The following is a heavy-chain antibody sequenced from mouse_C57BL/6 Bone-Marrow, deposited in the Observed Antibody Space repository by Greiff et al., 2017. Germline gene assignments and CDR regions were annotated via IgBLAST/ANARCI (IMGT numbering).Heavy chain of an antibody. D-gene: IGHD2-3*01. CDR3: AKNNDHYAMDY. CDR2: IWRGGST. J-gene: IGHJ4*01. Sequence: VKLMESGPGLVQPSQSLSITCTVSGFSLTSYGVHWVRQSPGKGLEWLGVIWRGGSTDYNAAFMSRLSITKDNSKSHVFFKMNSLQADDTAVYYCAKNNDHYAMDYWGQGTSVTVSS. CDR1: GFSLTSYG. V-gene: IGHV2-5*01.